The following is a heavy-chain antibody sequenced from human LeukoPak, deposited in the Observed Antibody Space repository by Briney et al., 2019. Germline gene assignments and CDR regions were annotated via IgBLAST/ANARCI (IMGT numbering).Heavy chain of an antibody. J-gene: IGHJ4*02. V-gene: IGHV3-23*01. CDR1: GFTFSGYA. Sequence: VGPLRLSCAASGFTFSGYAMSWVRQAPGKGLEWVSAISGSGGSTYYADSVKGRFTISRDNSKNTLYLQMNSLRAEDTAVYYCARSSTSCFDYWGQGTLVTVSS. CDR2: ISGSGGST. CDR3: ARSSTSCFDY. D-gene: IGHD2-2*01.